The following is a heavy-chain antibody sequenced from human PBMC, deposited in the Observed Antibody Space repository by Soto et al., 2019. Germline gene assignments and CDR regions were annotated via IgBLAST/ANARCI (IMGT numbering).Heavy chain of an antibody. J-gene: IGHJ5*02. Sequence: QVQLVQSGAEVKKPGASVKVSCKASGYTFTGYYMHWVRQAPGQGLEWMGWINPNSGGTNYAQKFQGRVTMTRDTSLSTAYMELSRLRSDDTAVYYCASPHYDILTGYQDWFDPWGQGTLVTVSS. CDR1: GYTFTGYY. V-gene: IGHV1-2*02. CDR3: ASPHYDILTGYQDWFDP. CDR2: INPNSGGT. D-gene: IGHD3-9*01.